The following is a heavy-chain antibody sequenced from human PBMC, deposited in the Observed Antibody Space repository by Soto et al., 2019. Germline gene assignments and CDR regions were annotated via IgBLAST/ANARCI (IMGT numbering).Heavy chain of an antibody. J-gene: IGHJ6*02. Sequence: QVQLVQSGAEMKEPGSSVKVSCKTSGGTFSSSAISWLRQAPGQGLEWMGGIIPLFRTPDYAQKFQGRVTIAADESTSTVYMELSRLRSEDTAVYYCARDNDRLQLGGNYYYILDVWGQGTTITVSS. CDR3: ARDNDRLQLGGNYYYILDV. D-gene: IGHD4-4*01. CDR2: IIPLFRTP. CDR1: GGTFSSSA. V-gene: IGHV1-69*12.